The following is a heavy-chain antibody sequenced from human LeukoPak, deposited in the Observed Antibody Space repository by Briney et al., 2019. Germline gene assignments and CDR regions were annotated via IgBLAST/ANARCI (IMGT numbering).Heavy chain of an antibody. CDR2: IRVSGST. J-gene: IGHJ4*02. D-gene: IGHD7-27*01. CDR1: GFTFSSYA. Sequence: GGSLRLSCTTSGFTFSSYALSWVRQAPGKGLEWVSGIRVSGSTYYPDSVTGRFTISRDNSENTLYLQMSGLRAEDTAIYYCAKGTGDTAYYFDFWGQGVLVIVSS. CDR3: AKGTGDTAYYFDF. V-gene: IGHV3-23*01.